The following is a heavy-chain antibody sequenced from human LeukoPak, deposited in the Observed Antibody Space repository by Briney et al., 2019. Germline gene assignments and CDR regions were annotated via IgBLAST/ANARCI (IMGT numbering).Heavy chain of an antibody. D-gene: IGHD5-12*01. Sequence: SQTLSLTCTVGGASVSRGEYFWTWIRQPPGKGLEWIGYIDSSGTTYYNPSLKSRLSMSADTSKNQFSVKLNSVTAADTAVYYCAREGPITNWYRMYYFDNWGQGALVTVSS. CDR1: GASVSRGEYF. V-gene: IGHV4-30-4*01. CDR3: AREGPITNWYRMYYFDN. J-gene: IGHJ4*02. CDR2: IDSSGTT.